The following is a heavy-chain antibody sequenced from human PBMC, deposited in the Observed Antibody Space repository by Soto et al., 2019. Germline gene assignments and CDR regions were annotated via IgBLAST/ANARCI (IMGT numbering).Heavy chain of an antibody. CDR1: GYTFTSYA. CDR3: ARGQDIVLMVYAPGMDV. D-gene: IGHD2-8*01. Sequence: ASVKVSCKASGYTFTSYAMHWVRQAPGQRLGWMGWINAGNGNTKYSQKFQGRVTITRDTSASTAYMELSSLRSEDTAVYYCARGQDIVLMVYAPGMDVWGQGTTVTVSS. CDR2: INAGNGNT. V-gene: IGHV1-3*01. J-gene: IGHJ6*02.